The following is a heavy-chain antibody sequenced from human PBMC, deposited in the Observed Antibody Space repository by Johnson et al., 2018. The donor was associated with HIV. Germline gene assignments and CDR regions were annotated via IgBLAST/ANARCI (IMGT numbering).Heavy chain of an antibody. CDR2: IYSGGST. Sequence: VQLVESGGGVVQPGRSLRLSCAASGFTVSSNYLSWVRQAPGKGLEWVSVIYSGGSTYYADSVKGRFTISRDNSKNTLFLQMNCLRPEDTAIYYCARDRVATEAFDIWGQGTMVTVSS. CDR1: GFTVSSNY. V-gene: IGHV3-66*01. D-gene: IGHD5-12*01. J-gene: IGHJ3*02. CDR3: ARDRVATEAFDI.